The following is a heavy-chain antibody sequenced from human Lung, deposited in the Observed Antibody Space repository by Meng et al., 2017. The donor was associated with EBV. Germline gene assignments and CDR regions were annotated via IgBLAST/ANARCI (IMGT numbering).Heavy chain of an antibody. V-gene: IGHV3-21*01. CDR2: ISSNSRYI. J-gene: IGHJ1*01. D-gene: IGHD3-10*01. CDR1: GFIFSDYS. CDR3: ARDFLRADYHSGSPSV. Sequence: VGLVEAGGGLVKPGGSLRLSCTASGFIFSDYSMNWVRQAPGKGLEWVSSISSNSRYIYQPDSVKGRFTISRDNVQNSLYLQMHSLRAEDTAVYYCARDFLRADYHSGSPSVWGQGTLVTVSS.